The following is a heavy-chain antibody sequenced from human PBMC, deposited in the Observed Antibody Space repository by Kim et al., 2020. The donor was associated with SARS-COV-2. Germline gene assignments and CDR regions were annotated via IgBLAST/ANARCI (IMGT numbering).Heavy chain of an antibody. CDR3: ARDLKRFGSGSPIYFQY. CDR1: GFTFSDYA. J-gene: IGHJ1*01. Sequence: GGSLRLSCAASGFTFSDYAIYWVRQAPGKGLEWVALISHDGGNKDYGDSVKGRFTISRDNSKNIVSLEMNIPRTEDTAVYFCARDLKRFGSGSPIYFQYWGQGTLVTVSS. CDR2: ISHDGGNK. D-gene: IGHD1-26*01. V-gene: IGHV3-30-3*01.